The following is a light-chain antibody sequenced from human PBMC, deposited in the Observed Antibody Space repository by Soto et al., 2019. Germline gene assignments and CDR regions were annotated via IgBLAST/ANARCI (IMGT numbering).Light chain of an antibody. CDR3: QQRSKWPPFT. V-gene: IGKV3-11*01. J-gene: IGKJ5*01. CDR1: QSVSTY. Sequence: EIVLTQSRATLSLSPGERATLSCRASQSVSTYLAWYQQKPGQAARLLISDASNRATGIPARFSGSGSGTDFTLTISSLEPEDFAVYYCQQRSKWPPFTFGQGTRLEIK. CDR2: DAS.